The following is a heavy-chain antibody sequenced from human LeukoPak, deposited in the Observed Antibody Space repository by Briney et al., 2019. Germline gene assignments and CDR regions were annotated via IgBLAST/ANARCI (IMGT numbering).Heavy chain of an antibody. CDR3: ARDLSVTRKPSYFDY. CDR1: GGSITSSSYY. V-gene: IGHV4-39*02. CDR2: IYYTGGT. J-gene: IGHJ4*02. Sequence: SETLSLTCSVSGGSITSSSYYWGWIRQPPEKGLEWIGSIYYTGGTNYSPSLKSRVTMSVDTFKNQFSLKLSSVTAADTAVYYCARDLSVTRKPSYFDYWGQGTLVTVSS. D-gene: IGHD2-21*02.